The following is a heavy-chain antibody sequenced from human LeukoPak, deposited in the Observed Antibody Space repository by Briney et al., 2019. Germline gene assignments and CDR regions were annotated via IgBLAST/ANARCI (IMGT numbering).Heavy chain of an antibody. V-gene: IGHV3-30*02. Sequence: GGSLRLSCAASGFTLSSYWMHWVRQAPGKGLEWVAFIRYDGSNKYYLDSVKGRFTISRDSSKNTVYLQMNSLRAEDTAVYYCAKEGTASKPSDLDYWGQGTLVTVSS. CDR3: AKEGTASKPSDLDY. J-gene: IGHJ4*02. D-gene: IGHD1/OR15-1a*01. CDR1: GFTLSSYW. CDR2: IRYDGSNK.